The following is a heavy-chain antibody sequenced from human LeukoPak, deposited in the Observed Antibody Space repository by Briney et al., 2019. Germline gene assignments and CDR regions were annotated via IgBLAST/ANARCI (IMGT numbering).Heavy chain of an antibody. D-gene: IGHD5-12*01. J-gene: IGHJ4*02. CDR1: GFTFDDYA. CDR2: ISWSSGNI. Sequence: GGSLRLSCAASGFTFDDYAMHWVRQAPGKGLEWVSGISWSSGNIGYADSVKGRFTISRDNAKNSLYLQMNSLRAEDTAVYYCARDRVGVSAYDSLFDYWGQGTLVTVSS. CDR3: ARDRVGVSAYDSLFDY. V-gene: IGHV3-9*01.